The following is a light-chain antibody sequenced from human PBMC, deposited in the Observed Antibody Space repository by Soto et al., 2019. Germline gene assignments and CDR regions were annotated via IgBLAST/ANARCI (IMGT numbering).Light chain of an antibody. CDR3: SSYAGSYNFV. Sequence: HSVLTQPPSACGSPALSVTISCTGTSSDVGVYNFVSWYQQHPGKAPKLILSEVNKRPAGVPDRFSGSKSGNTASLTVSGLQAEDEADYYCSSYAGSYNFVFGTGTKVTVL. J-gene: IGLJ1*01. CDR1: SSDVGVYNF. V-gene: IGLV2-8*01. CDR2: EVN.